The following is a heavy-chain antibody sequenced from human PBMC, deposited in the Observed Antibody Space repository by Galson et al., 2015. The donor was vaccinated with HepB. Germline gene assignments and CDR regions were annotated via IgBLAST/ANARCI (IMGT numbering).Heavy chain of an antibody. CDR1: GFTFSSYS. V-gene: IGHV3-48*02. CDR2: ISSSSSLI. CDR3: ARVGYSRGWYRVDAFDS. J-gene: IGHJ3*02. Sequence: SLRLSCADSGFTFSSYSMNWARQAPGKGLAWVSYISSSSSLIYYAESVKGRFTISRDNARNSLYLQMNSLRDEDTAVYYCARVGYSRGWYRVDAFDSCGQGTMVTVSS. D-gene: IGHD6-19*01.